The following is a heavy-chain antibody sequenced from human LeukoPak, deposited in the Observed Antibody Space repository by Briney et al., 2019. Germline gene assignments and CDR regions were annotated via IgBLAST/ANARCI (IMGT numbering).Heavy chain of an antibody. J-gene: IGHJ3*02. V-gene: IGHV3-49*03. CDR2: IRGKAYGRTT. CDR1: GFTFAESA. Sequence: PGGSLRLSCTASGFTFAESAMSWFREGPGAGLWWVCFIRGKAYGRTTENDASVKGRFTISIHDSKSIAYLQMNSLKTEDTAVYYCTRDVARRRTTSDAFDIWGQGTMATVSS. D-gene: IGHD4-11*01. CDR3: TRDVARRRTTSDAFDI.